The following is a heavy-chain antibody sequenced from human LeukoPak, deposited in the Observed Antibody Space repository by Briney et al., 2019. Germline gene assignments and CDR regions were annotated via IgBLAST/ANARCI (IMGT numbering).Heavy chain of an antibody. V-gene: IGHV4-4*07. J-gene: IGHJ5*02. CDR3: ARDWDCSSTSCYSGTGAFDP. CDR1: GGSISSYY. D-gene: IGHD2-2*02. CDR2: IYTSGST. Sequence: PSETLSLTCTVSGGSISSYYWSWIRQPAGKGLEWIGRIYTSGSTNYNPSLKSRVTISVDTSKNQFSLKLSSVTAADTAVYYCARDWDCSSTSCYSGTGAFDPWGQGTLVTVSS.